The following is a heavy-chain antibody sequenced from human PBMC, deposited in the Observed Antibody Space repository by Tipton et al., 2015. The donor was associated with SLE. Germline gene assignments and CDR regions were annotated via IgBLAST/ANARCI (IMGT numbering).Heavy chain of an antibody. V-gene: IGHV4-61*02. Sequence: LRLSCTVSGGSIRSASSYWSWIRQPAGKGLEWIGRIYSSGSADYNSSLKSRVTISVDTPKNQFSLKLTSVTAADTAVYYCASQPYELRWRFGGNWFDPWGQGTLVTVSS. J-gene: IGHJ5*02. CDR3: ASQPYELRWRFGGNWFDP. D-gene: IGHD4-23*01. CDR1: GGSIRSASSY. CDR2: IYSSGSA.